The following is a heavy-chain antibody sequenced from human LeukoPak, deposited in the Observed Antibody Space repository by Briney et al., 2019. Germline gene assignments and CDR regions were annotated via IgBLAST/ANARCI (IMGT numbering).Heavy chain of an antibody. CDR3: ARDNSVGDNAWWFDP. CDR2: INPSGGST. J-gene: IGHJ5*02. CDR1: GYTFTGNY. D-gene: IGHD1-26*01. V-gene: IGHV1-46*01. Sequence: GASVKVSCKASGYTFTGNYMHWVRQAPGQGLEWMGIINPSGGSTSYAQKFQGRVTMTRDMSTSTDYMELSSLRSEDTAIYYCARDNSVGDNAWWFDPWGQGTLVTVSS.